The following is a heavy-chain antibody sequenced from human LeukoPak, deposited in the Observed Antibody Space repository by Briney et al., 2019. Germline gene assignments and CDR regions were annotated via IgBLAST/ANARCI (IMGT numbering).Heavy chain of an antibody. Sequence: ASVKVSCKASGYTFTSYDINWVRQAPGQGLEWMGWISAYNGNTNYAQKLQGRVTMTTDTSTSTAYMELRSLRSDDTAVYYCARDGYDFWSGYLDYWGQGTLVTVSS. D-gene: IGHD3-3*01. J-gene: IGHJ4*02. V-gene: IGHV1-18*01. CDR2: ISAYNGNT. CDR3: ARDGYDFWSGYLDY. CDR1: GYTFTSYD.